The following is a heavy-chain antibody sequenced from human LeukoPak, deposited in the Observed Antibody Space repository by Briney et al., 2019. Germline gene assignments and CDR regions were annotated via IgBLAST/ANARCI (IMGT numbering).Heavy chain of an antibody. CDR2: IYYSGST. J-gene: IGHJ1*01. CDR3: ARHEPPEYYFLYFQH. Sequence: SETLSLTCAVYGGSFSGYYWGWIRQPPGKGLEWIGSIYYSGSTYYNPSLKSRVTISVDTSKNQFSLKLSSVTAADTAVYYCARHEPPEYYFLYFQHWGQGTLVTVSS. V-gene: IGHV4-39*01. CDR1: GGSFSGYY. D-gene: IGHD2/OR15-2a*01.